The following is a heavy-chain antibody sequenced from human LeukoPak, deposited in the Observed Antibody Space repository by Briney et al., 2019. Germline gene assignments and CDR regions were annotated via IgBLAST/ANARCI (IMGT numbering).Heavy chain of an antibody. D-gene: IGHD3-3*01. CDR2: ISAYNGNT. J-gene: IGHJ6*02. Sequence: ASVKVSCQASGYTFTSYGISWVRQAPGQELEWMGWISAYNGNTNYAQKLQGRVTMTTDTSTSTAYMELRSLRSDDTAVYYCARADDFSSRYYYGMDVWGQGTTVTVSS. CDR3: ARADDFSSRYYYGMDV. V-gene: IGHV1-18*01. CDR1: GYTFTSYG.